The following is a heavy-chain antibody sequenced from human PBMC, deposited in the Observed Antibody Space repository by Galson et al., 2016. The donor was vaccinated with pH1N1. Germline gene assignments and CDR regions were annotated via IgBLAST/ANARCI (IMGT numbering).Heavy chain of an antibody. CDR3: ASAGYRSGWYGIGAFDV. CDR1: GGSISSYY. D-gene: IGHD6-13*01. J-gene: IGHJ3*01. V-gene: IGHV4-59*01. CDR2: LYNSGGT. Sequence: ETLSLTCTVSGGSISSYYWSWIRQPPGKGLEWIGYLYNSGGTNYNPSLMSRVTISEDTSRNQFSLKLRSVTAADTAVYYCASAGYRSGWYGIGAFDVWGQGTKVTVSS.